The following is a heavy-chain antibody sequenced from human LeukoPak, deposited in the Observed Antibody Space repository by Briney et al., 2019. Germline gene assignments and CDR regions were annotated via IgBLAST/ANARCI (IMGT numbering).Heavy chain of an antibody. V-gene: IGHV4-59*01. CDR1: GGSISSYY. CDR2: IYYSGST. Sequence: SETLSLTCTVSGGSISSYYWSWIRQPPGKGLEWIGYIYYSGSTSYNPSLKSRVTISVDTSKNQFSLKLSSVTAADTAVYYCARVLGQLVPYYFDYWGQGTLVTVSS. D-gene: IGHD6-6*01. J-gene: IGHJ4*02. CDR3: ARVLGQLVPYYFDY.